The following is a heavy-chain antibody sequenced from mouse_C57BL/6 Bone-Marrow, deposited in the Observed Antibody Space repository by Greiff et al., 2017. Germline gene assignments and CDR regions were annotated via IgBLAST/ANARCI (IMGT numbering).Heavy chain of an antibody. D-gene: IGHD1-1*01. CDR2: INPSTGGT. Sequence: VQLQQSGPELVKPGASVKISCKASGYSFTGYYMNWVKQSPEKSLEWIGEINPSTGGTTYNQKFKAKATVTVDKSSSTAYMPLKSLTSEDSAVYDCAREGVYYGSSYWYFDVWGTGTTVTVSS. V-gene: IGHV1-42*01. CDR1: GYSFTGYY. CDR3: AREGVYYGSSYWYFDV. J-gene: IGHJ1*03.